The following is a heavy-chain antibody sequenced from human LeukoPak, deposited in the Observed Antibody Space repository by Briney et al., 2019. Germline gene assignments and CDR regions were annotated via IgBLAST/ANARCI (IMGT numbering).Heavy chain of an antibody. Sequence: PGGSLRLSCAASGFTFSSYSMNWVRQAPGKGLEWVSSISSSSSYIYYADSVKGRFTISRDNAKNALYLQMNSLRAEDTAVYYCARVDGYRAGAFDIWGQGTMVTVSS. V-gene: IGHV3-21*01. D-gene: IGHD5-24*01. CDR3: ARVDGYRAGAFDI. J-gene: IGHJ3*02. CDR2: ISSSSSYI. CDR1: GFTFSSYS.